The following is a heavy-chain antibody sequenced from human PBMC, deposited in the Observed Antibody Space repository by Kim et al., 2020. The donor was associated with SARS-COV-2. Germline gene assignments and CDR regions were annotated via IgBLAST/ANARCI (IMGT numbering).Heavy chain of an antibody. J-gene: IGHJ6*02. V-gene: IGHV3-11*05. Sequence: KGRFTISRDNAKNSLYLQMNSLRAEDTAVYYCARGYYDILWYYYYYGMDVWGQGTTVTVSS. CDR3: ARGYYDILWYYYYYGMDV. D-gene: IGHD3-9*01.